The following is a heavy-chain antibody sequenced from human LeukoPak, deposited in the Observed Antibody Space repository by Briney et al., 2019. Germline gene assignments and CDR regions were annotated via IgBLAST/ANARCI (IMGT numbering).Heavy chain of an antibody. CDR3: ARDLGQFDY. J-gene: IGHJ4*02. V-gene: IGHV4-30-2*01. CDR2: IYHSGST. Sequence: PSETLSLTCAVSGGSSSSGGYSWSWIRQPPGKGLEWIGYIYHSGSTYYNPSLKSRVTISVDRSKNQFSLKLSSVTAADTAVYYCARDLGQFDYWGQGTLVTVSS. CDR1: GGSSSSGGYS.